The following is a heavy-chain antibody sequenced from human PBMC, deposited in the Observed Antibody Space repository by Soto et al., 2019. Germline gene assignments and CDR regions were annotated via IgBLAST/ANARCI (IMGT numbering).Heavy chain of an antibody. V-gene: IGHV1-69*12. CDR2: IIPIFGTA. J-gene: IGHJ4*02. CDR1: GGSFRSYA. Sequence: QVQLVQSGAEVKKPGSSVKVSCKASGGSFRSYAISWVRQVPGQGLEWMGGIIPIFGTANYAQKFQGRVTITADESTSTAYMELSSLRSEDTAVYYCAIRYCGGACYFLLGFWGQGTLVTVSS. CDR3: AIRYCGGACYFLLGF. D-gene: IGHD2-21*02.